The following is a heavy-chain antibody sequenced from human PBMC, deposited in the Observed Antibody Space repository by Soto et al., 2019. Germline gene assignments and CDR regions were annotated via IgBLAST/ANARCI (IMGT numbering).Heavy chain of an antibody. CDR1: GGSVSSGIYY. D-gene: IGHD1-26*01. CDR3: ARASGSYIFFDY. CDR2: IYYSGST. J-gene: IGHJ4*02. Sequence: SATLSLTCTVSGGSVSSGIYYWSWIRQSPGKGLEWIGYIYYSGSTNYNPSLKSRVTISVDTSKNQFSLKLSSVTAADTAVYYCARASGSYIFFDYWGQGTLVTVSS. V-gene: IGHV4-61*01.